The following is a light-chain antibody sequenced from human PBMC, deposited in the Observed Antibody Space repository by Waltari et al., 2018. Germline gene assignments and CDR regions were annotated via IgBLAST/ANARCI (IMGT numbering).Light chain of an antibody. J-gene: IGLJ2*01. V-gene: IGLV3-1*01. Sequence: SYEVTQPPSVSVSPGQTASITCSGDKLGEKYVSWYQQKPGQSPVVVIYEDDDRPSGIPERFAGSNSGNTATLTISGTQARDEADYYCQAWDGSTSTVVFGGGTKVTVL. CDR2: EDD. CDR3: QAWDGSTSTVV. CDR1: KLGEKY.